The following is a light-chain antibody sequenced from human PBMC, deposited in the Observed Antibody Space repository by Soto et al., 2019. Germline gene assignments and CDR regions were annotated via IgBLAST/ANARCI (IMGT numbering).Light chain of an antibody. CDR3: KQYGSSPGLT. CDR1: QSVSSSY. V-gene: IGKV3-20*01. Sequence: IVLTQSPGTLSLSPGERATLSCRASQSVSSSYLAWYQQKPGQAPRLLIYGASSRATGIPDRFSGSGSGTDFTLTISRLEPEDFAVYYCKQYGSSPGLTFGGRTKVDI. J-gene: IGKJ4*01. CDR2: GAS.